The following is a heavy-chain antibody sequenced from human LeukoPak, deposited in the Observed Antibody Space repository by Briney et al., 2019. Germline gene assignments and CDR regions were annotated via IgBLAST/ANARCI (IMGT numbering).Heavy chain of an antibody. J-gene: IGHJ4*02. Sequence: GGSVTLPCAASGFTFNSYAMHWVRQAPGKGLEGVAVISYDGSNKYYADSVKGRFTISRDNSKNTLYLQMNSLRAEDTAVYYCARSLITLAAFDYWGQGTLVTVSS. V-gene: IGHV3-30-3*01. CDR1: GFTFNSYA. D-gene: IGHD3-10*01. CDR2: ISYDGSNK. CDR3: ARSLITLAAFDY.